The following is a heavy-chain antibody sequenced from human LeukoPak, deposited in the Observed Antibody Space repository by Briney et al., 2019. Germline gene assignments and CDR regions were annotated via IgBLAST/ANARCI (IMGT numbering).Heavy chain of an antibody. Sequence: GASVKVSCKASGYTFTSYDINWVRQATGQGLEWMGWMNPNSGNTGYAQKFQGRVTMTRNTSISTAYMELSSLRSEDTAVYYCAKRYSYGYYSLEYYGMDVWGQGTTVTVSS. D-gene: IGHD5-18*01. CDR1: GYTFTSYD. J-gene: IGHJ6*02. V-gene: IGHV1-8*01. CDR3: AKRYSYGYYSLEYYGMDV. CDR2: MNPNSGNT.